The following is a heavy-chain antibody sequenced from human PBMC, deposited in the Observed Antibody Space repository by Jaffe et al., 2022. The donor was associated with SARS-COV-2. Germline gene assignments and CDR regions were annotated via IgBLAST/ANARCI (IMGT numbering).Heavy chain of an antibody. CDR3: ARGRASIVVVPAAIGAWFDP. CDR1: GDSVSSNSAA. CDR2: TYYRSKWYN. Sequence: QVQLQQSGPGLVKPSQTLSLTCAISGDSVSSNSAAWNWIRQSPSRGLEWLGRTYYRSKWYNDYAVSVKSRITINPDTSKNQFSLQLNSVTPEDTAVYYCARGRASIVVVPAAIGAWFDPWGQGTLVTVSS. J-gene: IGHJ5*02. V-gene: IGHV6-1*01. D-gene: IGHD2-2*02.